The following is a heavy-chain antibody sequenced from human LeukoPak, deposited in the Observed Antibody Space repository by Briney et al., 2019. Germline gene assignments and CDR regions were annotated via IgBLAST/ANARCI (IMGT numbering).Heavy chain of an antibody. CDR1: GFTFSNYW. J-gene: IGHJ4*02. V-gene: IGHV3-7*04. CDR2: INQDGSEK. D-gene: IGHD6-19*01. CDR3: ARDWTSGLDY. Sequence: GGSLRLSCAASGFTFSNYWINRVRQAPGGGLEWVAHINQDGSEKYYVDSVKGRFTVSRDNAKNSLYLQMNSLRVEDTAVCYCARDWTSGLDYWGQGTLVTVSS.